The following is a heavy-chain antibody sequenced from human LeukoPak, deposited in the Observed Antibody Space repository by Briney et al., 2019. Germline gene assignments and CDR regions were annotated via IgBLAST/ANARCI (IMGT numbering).Heavy chain of an antibody. CDR3: ARFQGIGSQRYYFYY. D-gene: IGHD6-19*01. CDR1: GDSVSINSAD. V-gene: IGHV6-1*01. CDR2: TYYRSNWYH. J-gene: IGHJ4*02. Sequence: SPTLSLTFAISGDSVSINSADWSWVRQSPSKGLEWLGRTYYRSNWYHDYAVSVKSRITINPDTSHNHFSLQLNSFTPEATPVYYCARFQGIGSQRYYFYYCGQGTLVTVSS.